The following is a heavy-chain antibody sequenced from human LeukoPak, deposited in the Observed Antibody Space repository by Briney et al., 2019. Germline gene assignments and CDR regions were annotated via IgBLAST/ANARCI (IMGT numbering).Heavy chain of an antibody. Sequence: PGGSLRLSCAAYGFTFSSYAMSWVRQAPGKGLEWVSAISGSGGSTYYADSVKGRFTISRDNSKNTLYLQMNSLRAEDTAVYYCAKVRGEYCSSTSCYAFDIWGQGTMVTVSS. CDR1: GFTFSSYA. J-gene: IGHJ3*02. CDR3: AKVRGEYCSSTSCYAFDI. D-gene: IGHD2-2*01. V-gene: IGHV3-23*01. CDR2: ISGSGGST.